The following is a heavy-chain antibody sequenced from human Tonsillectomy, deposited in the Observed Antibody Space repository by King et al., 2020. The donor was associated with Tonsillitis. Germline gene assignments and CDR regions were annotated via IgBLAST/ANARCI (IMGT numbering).Heavy chain of an antibody. D-gene: IGHD1-14*01. CDR1: GFTFNTYS. Sequence: VQLVESGGGLVQPGGSLRLSCAASGFTFNTYSMNWVRQAPRKGLEWVSYIDSTTTLIHYADSVKGRFTISRDNAKNSLYLQMNSLRDDDTAVYFCARTPPGSHLDNWFESWGQGTLVTVSS. J-gene: IGHJ5*01. V-gene: IGHV3-48*02. CDR3: ARTPPGSHLDNWFES. CDR2: IDSTTTLI.